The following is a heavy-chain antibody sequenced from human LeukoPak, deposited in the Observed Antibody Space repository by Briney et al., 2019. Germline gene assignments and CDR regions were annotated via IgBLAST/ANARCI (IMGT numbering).Heavy chain of an antibody. CDR3: ARGGGYEMPRVLDY. J-gene: IGHJ4*02. V-gene: IGHV4-59*01. D-gene: IGHD5-12*01. Sequence: SQRLSLTCTVSGGSMSSYYWSWIRQPPGRGLEWIGYMCYSGSTNYNPSLKSRVTMSVDTSKNQFSLKVTSVTAADTAVYYCARGGGYEMPRVLDYWGQGTLVTVS. CDR2: MCYSGST. CDR1: GGSMSSYY.